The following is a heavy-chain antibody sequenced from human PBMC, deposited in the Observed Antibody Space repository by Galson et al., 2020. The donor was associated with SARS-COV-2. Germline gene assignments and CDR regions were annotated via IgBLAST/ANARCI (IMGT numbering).Heavy chain of an antibody. V-gene: IGHV4-39*01. CDR2: IYYSGST. CDR3: AAMTYYYGMDV. J-gene: IGHJ6*02. Sequence: ETLSLTCTVSGGSISSSSYYWGWIRQPPGKGLEWIGSIYYSGSTYYNPSLKSRVTISVDTSKNQFSLKLSSVTAADTAVYYCAAMTYYYGMDVWGQGTTVTVSS. CDR1: GGSISSSSYY. D-gene: IGHD5-18*01.